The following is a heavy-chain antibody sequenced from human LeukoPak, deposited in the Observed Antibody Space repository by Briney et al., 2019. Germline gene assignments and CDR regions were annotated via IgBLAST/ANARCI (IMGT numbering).Heavy chain of an antibody. V-gene: IGHV4-30-2*02. CDR3: ARSAGYDFWSAYYFDY. CDR2: IYHSGST. Sequence: SQTLSLTCAVSGGSISSGGYSWSWVRQPPGKGLEWIGYIYHSGSTYYNPSLKSRVTISVDTSKNQFSLKLSSVTAADTAVYYCARSAGYDFWSAYYFDYWGQGTLVTVSS. D-gene: IGHD3-3*01. CDR1: GGSISSGGYS. J-gene: IGHJ4*02.